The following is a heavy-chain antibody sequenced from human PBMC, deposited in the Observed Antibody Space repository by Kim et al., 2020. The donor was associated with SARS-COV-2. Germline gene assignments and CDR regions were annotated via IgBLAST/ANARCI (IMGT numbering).Heavy chain of an antibody. Sequence: GGSLRLSCSVSGFTFSNYYMSWVRQAPGKGLEWLANIKEDGNYRNYADSVKGRFTISRDNAANSLYLQMNSLRVEDTAVYYCGRGSAAPDAWGQGSRVTVSS. D-gene: IGHD2-15*01. CDR1: GFTFSNYY. CDR3: GRGSAAPDA. CDR2: IKEDGNYR. J-gene: IGHJ5*02. V-gene: IGHV3-7*01.